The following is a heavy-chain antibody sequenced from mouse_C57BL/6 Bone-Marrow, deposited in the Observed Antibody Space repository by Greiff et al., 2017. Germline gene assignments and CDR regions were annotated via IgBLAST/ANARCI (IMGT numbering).Heavy chain of an antibody. D-gene: IGHD2-3*01. V-gene: IGHV1-76*01. Sequence: QVQLQQSGAELVRPGASVKLSCKASGYTFTDYYINWVKQRPGQGLEWIARVYPGSGNTYYNEKFKGKATLTAEKSSSTAYLQLSSLTSEASAVYFCASDGYPAGFAYWGQGTLVTVSA. CDR1: GYTFTDYY. J-gene: IGHJ3*01. CDR3: ASDGYPAGFAY. CDR2: VYPGSGNT.